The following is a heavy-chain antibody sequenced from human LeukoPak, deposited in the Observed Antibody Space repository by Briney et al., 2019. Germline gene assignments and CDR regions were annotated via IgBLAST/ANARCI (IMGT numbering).Heavy chain of an antibody. D-gene: IGHD1-26*01. CDR1: GFTFSSYA. CDR3: AKIWELLGGSYDY. Sequence: GGSLRLSCAASGFTFSSYAMRWVRQAPGKGLEWVSAISGSGGSTYYADSVKGRFTISRDNSKNTLYLQMNSLRAEDTAVYYCAKIWELLGGSYDYWGQGTLVTVSS. CDR2: ISGSGGST. J-gene: IGHJ4*02. V-gene: IGHV3-23*01.